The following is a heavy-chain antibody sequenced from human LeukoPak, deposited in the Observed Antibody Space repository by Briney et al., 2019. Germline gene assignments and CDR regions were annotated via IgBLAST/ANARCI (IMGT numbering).Heavy chain of an antibody. CDR2: ISSSGSTI. J-gene: IGHJ5*02. CDR3: ARCIKNSSGFDP. Sequence: GGSLRLSCAASGFTFSSYEMNWVRQAPGKGLEWVSYISSSGSTIYYADSVKGRFTISRDNAKNSLYLQMNSLRAEDTAVYYCARCIKNSSGFDPWGQGPLVSVSS. V-gene: IGHV3-48*03. D-gene: IGHD6-25*01. CDR1: GFTFSSYE.